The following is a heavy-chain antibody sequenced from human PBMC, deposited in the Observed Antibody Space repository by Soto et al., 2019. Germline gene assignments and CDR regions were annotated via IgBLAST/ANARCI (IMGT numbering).Heavy chain of an antibody. J-gene: IGHJ4*02. CDR1: GFSFRNYA. Sequence: EVVLMESGGGMVQPGGPLRLSCAASGFSFRNYAMNWVRQAPGKGLEWVSAISNSFSDGNTHYADSVKGRFTISRDNDKNTVFLEMNRLRADDTAVYYCAKVFSPEGGLYFEYWGQGTLVTVSS. CDR2: ISNSFSDGNT. V-gene: IGHV3-23*01. CDR3: AKVFSPEGGLYFEY.